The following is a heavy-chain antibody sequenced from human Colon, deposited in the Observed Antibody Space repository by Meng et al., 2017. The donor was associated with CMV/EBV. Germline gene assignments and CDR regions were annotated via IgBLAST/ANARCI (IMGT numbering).Heavy chain of an antibody. CDR1: GDPMNSHSYY. V-gene: IGHV4-39*07. Sequence: SETLSLTCSASGDPMNSHSYYWAWIRQPPGKGLEWIGSIGDGGSTYDNPSLKSRVITSLDASKKEFSLKVTSVTAADTAVYYCARMNLHLGELMFDFWGQGTLVTVSS. CDR2: IGDGGST. D-gene: IGHD5-24*01. J-gene: IGHJ4*02. CDR3: ARMNLHLGELMFDF.